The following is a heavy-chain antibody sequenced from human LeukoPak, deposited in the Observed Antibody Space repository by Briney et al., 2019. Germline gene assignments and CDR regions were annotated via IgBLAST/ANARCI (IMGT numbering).Heavy chain of an antibody. CDR2: ISYDGSSK. D-gene: IGHD3-10*01. V-gene: IGHV3-30-3*02. CDR3: AKHGG. Sequence: GRSLRLSCAASGFTFSNYAIHWVRQAPGKGLEWVTFISYDGSSKSYADSVKGRFTISRDNSKNTLYLQMNSLRAEDTAVYYCAKHGGWGQGTLVTVSS. CDR1: GFTFSNYA. J-gene: IGHJ4*02.